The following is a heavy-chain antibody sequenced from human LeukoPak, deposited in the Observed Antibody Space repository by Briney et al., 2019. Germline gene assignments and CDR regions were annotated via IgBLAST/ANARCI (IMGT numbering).Heavy chain of an antibody. J-gene: IGHJ6*02. CDR3: AKAGYGSGSYLRYYYYGMDV. Sequence: ASGPTLVKPTQTLTLTCTLSGLSLNTAGVGVGWIRQPPGKALEWLALIYWDDDKRYNPSLKTRLTITKDTSKNQVVLTVTNMDPVDTATYYCAKAGYGSGSYLRYYYYGMDVWGQGTTVTVPS. CDR2: IYWDDDK. D-gene: IGHD3-10*01. CDR1: GLSLNTAGVG. V-gene: IGHV2-5*02.